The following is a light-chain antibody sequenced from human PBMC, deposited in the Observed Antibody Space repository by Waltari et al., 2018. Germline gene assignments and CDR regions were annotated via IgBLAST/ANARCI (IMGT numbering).Light chain of an antibody. CDR1: SRDVCFYNY. Sequence: QSALTQPASVSGSPGPSITISCTGTSRDVCFYNYVSWYQQHPGKAPKLLIYDVRERPWGVSDRFSGAKSGNAASLTISGLQAEDEADYFCDSYTVSSSWVVGGGTKLTVL. V-gene: IGLV2-14*01. CDR3: DSYTVSSSWV. CDR2: DVR. J-gene: IGLJ3*02.